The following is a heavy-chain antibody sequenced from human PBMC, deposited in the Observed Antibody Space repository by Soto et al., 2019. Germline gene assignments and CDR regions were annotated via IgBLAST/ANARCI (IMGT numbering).Heavy chain of an antibody. Sequence: SLRLCCAAAGFTFSSYSMIWVRQAPGKGLEWVSAISGSGGSTYYADSVKGRFTISRDNSKNTLYLQMNSLRAEDTAVYYCAKEETNTAMGPFDYWGQGTLVTVS. CDR1: GFTFSSYS. CDR2: ISGSGGST. CDR3: AKEETNTAMGPFDY. J-gene: IGHJ4*02. V-gene: IGHV3-23*01. D-gene: IGHD5-18*01.